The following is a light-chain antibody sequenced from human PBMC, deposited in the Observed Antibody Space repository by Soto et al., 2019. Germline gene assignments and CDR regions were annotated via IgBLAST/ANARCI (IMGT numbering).Light chain of an antibody. CDR3: QSYDSSVTLRV. Sequence: QSVLTQPPSVSGAPGQRVTISCTGSSSNIGAGYDVHWYQQLPGTAPKLLIYGNSNRPSGVPDRFSGSKSGTSASLAITGLQADDESHYYCQSYDSSVTLRVFGTGTKLTVL. V-gene: IGLV1-40*01. CDR2: GNS. CDR1: SSNIGAGYD. J-gene: IGLJ1*01.